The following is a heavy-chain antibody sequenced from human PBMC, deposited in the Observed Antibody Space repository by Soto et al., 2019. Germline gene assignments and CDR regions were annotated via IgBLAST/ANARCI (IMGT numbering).Heavy chain of an antibody. CDR1: GDTVNNGDYF. CDR3: ATLELNWFDP. V-gene: IGHV4-30-4*01. Sequence: SETLSLTCTASGDTVNNGDYFWSWIRQSPGKGLEWLGYIYFTGSTYYSPSLKSRLHISMDKSKNHFSLKLSSVTAADTAVYYCATLELNWFDPWGQGTLVTVSS. J-gene: IGHJ5*02. CDR2: IYFTGST. D-gene: IGHD1-26*01.